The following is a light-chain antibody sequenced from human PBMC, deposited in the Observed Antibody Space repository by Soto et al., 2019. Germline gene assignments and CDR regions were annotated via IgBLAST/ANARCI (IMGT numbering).Light chain of an antibody. CDR1: QSVRNN. V-gene: IGKV3-15*01. Sequence: EIVMTQSPATLSVSPGERATLSCRASQSVRNNLAWYQQKPGQAPKFLIYGASSRAAGISARFSGSGSGTEFTLSNSTLLSEDFAVYYCQQYDSWPLTFGGGTKVEI. CDR3: QQYDSWPLT. J-gene: IGKJ4*01. CDR2: GAS.